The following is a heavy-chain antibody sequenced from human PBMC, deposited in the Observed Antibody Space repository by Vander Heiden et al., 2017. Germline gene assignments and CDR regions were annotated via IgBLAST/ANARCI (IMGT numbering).Heavy chain of an antibody. J-gene: IGHJ4*02. CDR1: GHSIISDYY. Sequence: QVQLQESGPGLAKPSDTLSLTCSVSGHSIISDYYWGWIRQAPGKGLEWIGSVYHSGSTHYSPSLKSRLTISVDTNANQFSLKITSVTAADTAMYYCARNYTSGLFDSWGQGTRVTVSS. CDR2: VYHSGST. CDR3: ARNYTSGLFDS. D-gene: IGHD2-8*01. V-gene: IGHV4-38-2*01.